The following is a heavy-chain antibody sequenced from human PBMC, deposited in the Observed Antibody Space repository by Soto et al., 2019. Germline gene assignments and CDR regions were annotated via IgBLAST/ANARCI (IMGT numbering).Heavy chain of an antibody. CDR1: GFTFSNYA. V-gene: IGHV3-23*01. CDR2: IRGGGTNT. Sequence: GGSLRLSCAASGFTFSNYAMSWVRQAPGKGLEWVSAIRGGGTNTYYADSVKGRFTISRDNSKNTLFLQMNSLRAEDTAIYYCSKDWCLAVSGIVFDSWGQGTLVTGSS. CDR3: SKDWCLAVSGIVFDS. J-gene: IGHJ4*02. D-gene: IGHD6-19*01.